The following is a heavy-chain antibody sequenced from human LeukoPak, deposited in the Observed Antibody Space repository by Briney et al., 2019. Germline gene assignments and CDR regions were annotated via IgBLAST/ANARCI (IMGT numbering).Heavy chain of an antibody. CDR3: ARDRYPRLIYDSSGYFDY. Sequence: KPGGSLRLSCAASGLTFSSYSMNWVRQAPGKGLEWVSSISSSSSYTYYADSVKGRFTISRDDAKNSLYLQMNSLRAEDTAVYYCARDRYPRLIYDSSGYFDYWGQGTLVTVSS. J-gene: IGHJ4*02. V-gene: IGHV3-21*01. D-gene: IGHD3-22*01. CDR2: ISSSSSYT. CDR1: GLTFSSYS.